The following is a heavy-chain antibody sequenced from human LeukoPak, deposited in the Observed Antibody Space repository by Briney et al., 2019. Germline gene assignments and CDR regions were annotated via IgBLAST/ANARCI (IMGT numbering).Heavy chain of an antibody. Sequence: GGSLRLSCAASGFTFSSYAMSWVRQAPGKGLEWVAVISYDGSNKYYADSVKGRFTISRDNSKNTLYLQMNSLRAEDTAVYYCARDPKIVRDYYDSSGYYPSYFDYWGQGTLVTVSS. J-gene: IGHJ4*02. CDR1: GFTFSSYA. CDR2: ISYDGSNK. CDR3: ARDPKIVRDYYDSSGYYPSYFDY. D-gene: IGHD3-22*01. V-gene: IGHV3-30*04.